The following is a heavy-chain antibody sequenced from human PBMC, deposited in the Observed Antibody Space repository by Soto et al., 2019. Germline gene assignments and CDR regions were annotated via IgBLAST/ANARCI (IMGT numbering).Heavy chain of an antibody. Sequence: ASVKVSCKASGYTFTSYAMHWVRQAPGQRLEWMGWINAGNGNTKYSQKFQGRVTITRDTSASTAYMELSSLRSEDTAVYYCARGVYYDFCSGYYKLDYWGQGTLVTVSS. V-gene: IGHV1-3*01. D-gene: IGHD3-3*01. CDR3: ARGVYYDFCSGYYKLDY. CDR1: GYTFTSYA. CDR2: INAGNGNT. J-gene: IGHJ4*02.